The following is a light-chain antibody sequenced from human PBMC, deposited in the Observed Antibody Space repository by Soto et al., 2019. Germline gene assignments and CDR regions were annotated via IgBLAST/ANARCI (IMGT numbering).Light chain of an antibody. CDR3: QHYADSPIT. CDR2: DAS. CDR1: QSVSSS. J-gene: IGKJ5*01. V-gene: IGKV3-20*01. Sequence: EIVLTQSPGTLSLSPGARAPLSCRASQSVSSSLAWYQQKPGLAPTLLISDASSRASGVPDRFTGGGSGTDFTLTIRRLEPEDFAVYYCQHYADSPITFGQGTRLEIK.